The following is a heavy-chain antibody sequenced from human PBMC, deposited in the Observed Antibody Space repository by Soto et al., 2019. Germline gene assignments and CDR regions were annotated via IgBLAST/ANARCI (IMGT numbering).Heavy chain of an antibody. V-gene: IGHV3-30*18. CDR1: GFTFSSYG. J-gene: IGHJ4*02. CDR2: ISYDGSNK. CDR3: AEGSSSGELTWVPFDH. Sequence: QVQLVESGGGVVQPGRSLRLSCAASGFTFSSYGMHWVRQAPGKGLEWVAVISYDGSNKYYADSVKGRFTISRDNSKKTLYLPMKSLGAEDTAVYYCAEGSSSGELTWVPFDHWGQGTLVTVSS. D-gene: IGHD1-26*01.